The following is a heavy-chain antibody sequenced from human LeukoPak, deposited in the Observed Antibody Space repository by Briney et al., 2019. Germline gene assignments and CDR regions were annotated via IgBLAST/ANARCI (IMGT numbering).Heavy chain of an antibody. CDR3: ARDSSLTVAGNTNWFDP. V-gene: IGHV3-21*01. CDR1: GFTFSNYN. CDR2: ISTGSSYI. J-gene: IGHJ5*02. Sequence: PGGSLRLSCAASGFTFSNYNMNWVRQAPGRGLEWVSSISTGSSYIYYADSVKGRFTISRDNAKNSPYLQMNSLRAEDTAVYYCARDSSLTVAGNTNWFDPWGQGTLVTVSS. D-gene: IGHD6-19*01.